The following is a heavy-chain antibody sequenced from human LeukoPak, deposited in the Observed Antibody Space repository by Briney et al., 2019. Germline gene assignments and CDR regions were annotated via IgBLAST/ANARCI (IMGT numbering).Heavy chain of an antibody. CDR3: ARCRREDGYSYCYFDF. D-gene: IGHD5-24*01. CDR2: IKQDGSEK. CDR1: GFTFSSYW. Sequence: PGGSLRLSCAASGFTFSSYWMSWVRQAPGKGLEWVANIKQDGSEKYYVDSVMGRFTISSDNAENSLYLQMNSLRAEDTAVYYCARCRREDGYSYCYFDFWGQGTLVTVSS. J-gene: IGHJ4*02. V-gene: IGHV3-7*01.